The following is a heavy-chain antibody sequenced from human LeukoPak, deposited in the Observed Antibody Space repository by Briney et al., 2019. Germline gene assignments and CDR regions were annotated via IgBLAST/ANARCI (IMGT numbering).Heavy chain of an antibody. D-gene: IGHD3-16*01. CDR3: CGGDY. V-gene: IGHV3-30*04. CDR1: GFTFSSYA. Sequence: GGSLRLSCAASGFTFSSYAMHWVRQAPGKGLEWVAVISYDGSNKYYAGSVKGRFTISRDNSKNTLYLQMNSLRAEDTAVYYSCGGDYWGQGTLVTVSS. CDR2: ISYDGSNK. J-gene: IGHJ4*02.